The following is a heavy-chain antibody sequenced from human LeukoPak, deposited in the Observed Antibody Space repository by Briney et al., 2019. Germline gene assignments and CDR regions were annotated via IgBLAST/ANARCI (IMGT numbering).Heavy chain of an antibody. Sequence: GGSLRLSCAASGFTFSSYAMSWVRQAPGKGLEWVSAISGSGGSTYYADSVKGRFTISRDNSKNTLYLQMNSLRAEDTAVYYCAKEPNDFWSGFLYYFDYWSQGTLVTVSS. CDR2: ISGSGGST. D-gene: IGHD3-3*01. J-gene: IGHJ4*02. CDR1: GFTFSSYA. V-gene: IGHV3-23*01. CDR3: AKEPNDFWSGFLYYFDY.